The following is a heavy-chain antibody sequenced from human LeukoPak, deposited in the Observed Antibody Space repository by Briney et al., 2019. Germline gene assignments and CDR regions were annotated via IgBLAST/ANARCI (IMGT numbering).Heavy chain of an antibody. Sequence: PGGSLRLSCAASGFTVSSNYMSWVRQAPGKGLEWVSVIYSGGSTYYADSVKGRFTISRDNSKNTLYLQMNSLRAEDTAVYYCARDPRQDTITMVRGEWIRGYYRMDVWGQGTTVTVSS. J-gene: IGHJ6*02. CDR1: GFTVSSNY. D-gene: IGHD3-10*01. CDR3: ARDPRQDTITMVRGEWIRGYYRMDV. CDR2: IYSGGST. V-gene: IGHV3-66*01.